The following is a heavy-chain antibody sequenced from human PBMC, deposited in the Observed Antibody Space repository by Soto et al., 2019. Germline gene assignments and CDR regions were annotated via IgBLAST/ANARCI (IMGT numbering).Heavy chain of an antibody. D-gene: IGHD6-6*01. Sequence: QVQLQESGPGLVKPSQTLSLTCTVSGGSISSGGYYWSWIRQRPGKGLEWIGYIYYSGSTYYNPSLKSRVTISVDPSKNQFSLKLSSVTAADTAVYYCARDPIEYTYSSSKGFDYWGQGTLVTVSS. CDR2: IYYSGST. V-gene: IGHV4-31*03. CDR1: GGSISSGGYY. J-gene: IGHJ4*02. CDR3: ARDPIEYTYSSSKGFDY.